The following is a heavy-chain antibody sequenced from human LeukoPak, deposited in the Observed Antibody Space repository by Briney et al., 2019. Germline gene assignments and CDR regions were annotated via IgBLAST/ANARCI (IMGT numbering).Heavy chain of an antibody. CDR1: GFTFSRFS. CDR3: ARDVLTPPHEYNFDY. J-gene: IGHJ4*02. Sequence: PGGSLRLSCAASGFTFSRFSLHWVRQAPGKGREWLAVISSDGNNQYYADSVKGRFIVSRDNSQNTLFLKMNSLRAEDTAEYYCARDVLTPPHEYNFDYWGQGTLVTVSS. D-gene: IGHD3-9*01. CDR2: ISSDGNNQ. V-gene: IGHV3-30-3*01.